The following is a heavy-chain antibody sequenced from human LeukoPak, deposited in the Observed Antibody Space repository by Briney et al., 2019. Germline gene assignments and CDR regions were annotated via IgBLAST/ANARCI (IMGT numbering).Heavy chain of an antibody. D-gene: IGHD3-3*01. V-gene: IGHV3-30*03. CDR1: GFTFSSYG. J-gene: IGHJ4*02. CDR2: ISYDGSNK. CDR3: ARGLYYDFWSGFAY. Sequence: GGSLRLSCAASGFTFSSYGMHWVRQAPGKGLEWVAVISYDGSNKYYADSVKGRFTISRDNSKNTLYLQMNSLRAEDTAVYYCARGLYYDFWSGFAYWGQGTLVTVSS.